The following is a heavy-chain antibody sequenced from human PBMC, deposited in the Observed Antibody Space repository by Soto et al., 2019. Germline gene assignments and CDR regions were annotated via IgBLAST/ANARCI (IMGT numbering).Heavy chain of an antibody. CDR3: ARGGYDILENWFDP. CDR1: GGSISSGGYY. Sequence: SDTLSLTCTVSGGSISSGGYYWSWIRQHPGKGLEWIGYIYYSGSTYYNPSLKSRVTISVDTSKNQFSLKLSSVTAADTAVYYCARGGYDILENWFDPWGQGTLVTVSS. D-gene: IGHD3-9*01. J-gene: IGHJ5*02. CDR2: IYYSGST. V-gene: IGHV4-31*03.